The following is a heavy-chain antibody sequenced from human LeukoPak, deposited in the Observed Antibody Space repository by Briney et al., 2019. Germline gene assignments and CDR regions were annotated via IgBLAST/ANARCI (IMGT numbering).Heavy chain of an antibody. CDR1: GYTFTDYY. CDR3: ARESGSYLSGPEY. J-gene: IGHJ4*02. CDR2: INPNDGGT. D-gene: IGHD1-26*01. Sequence: GASVKVSCKASGYTFTDYYIHWVRQAPGQGLEWMGRINPNDGGTNYAQKFQGRVTMTRDTSISTAHMELSKLRSDDTAVYYCARESGSYLSGPEYWGQGTLATVSS. V-gene: IGHV1-2*06.